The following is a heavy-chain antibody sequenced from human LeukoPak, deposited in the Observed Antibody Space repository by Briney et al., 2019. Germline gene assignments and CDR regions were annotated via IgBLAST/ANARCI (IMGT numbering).Heavy chain of an antibody. V-gene: IGHV4-59*08. CDR3: ARRGQAALVGSFDI. D-gene: IGHD5-18*01. Sequence: KPSETLSLTCTVSGGSITGYHWSWIRQPPGKGLEWIGYIHYSGSTNYNPSLKSRVTISVATSKNQFSLRLRSVTAADTAVYYCARRGQAALVGSFDIWGQGTMVTVSS. CDR2: IHYSGST. CDR1: GGSITGYH. J-gene: IGHJ3*02.